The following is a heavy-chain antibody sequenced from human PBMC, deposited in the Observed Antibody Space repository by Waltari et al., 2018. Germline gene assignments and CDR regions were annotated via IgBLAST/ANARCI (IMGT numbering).Heavy chain of an antibody. V-gene: IGHV3-48*04. D-gene: IGHD3-3*01. CDR2: ISSSSRTI. J-gene: IGHJ4*02. Sequence: EVQLVESGGGLVQPGGSLRLSCAASGFTFSSYSMNWVRQAPGKGLEWVSYISSSSRTIYYADSVKGRFTISRDNAKNSLYLQMNSLRAEDTAVYYCASQRITIFGVVSAPDYWGQGTLVTVSS. CDR1: GFTFSSYS. CDR3: ASQRITIFGVVSAPDY.